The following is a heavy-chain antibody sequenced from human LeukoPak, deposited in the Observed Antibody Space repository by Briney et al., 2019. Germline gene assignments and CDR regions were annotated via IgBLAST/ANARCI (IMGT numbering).Heavy chain of an antibody. D-gene: IGHD3-22*01. CDR3: ARLYYDSTGLFDY. J-gene: IGHJ4*02. Sequence: GGSLRLSCAASGFTIRNYAIHWVRQAPGKGLEWVGFIRHNGEEFHAESVKGRFTISRDNSKNSLYLQMNSLRAEDTAVYYCARLYYDSTGLFDYWGQGTLVTVSS. CDR1: GFTIRNYA. V-gene: IGHV3-30*02. CDR2: IRHNGEE.